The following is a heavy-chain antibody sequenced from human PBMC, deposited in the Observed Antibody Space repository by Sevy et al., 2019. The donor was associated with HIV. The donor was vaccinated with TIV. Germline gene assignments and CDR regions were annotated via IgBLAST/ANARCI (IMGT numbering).Heavy chain of an antibody. V-gene: IGHV4-38-2*01. CDR1: GYSISSGYY. Sequence: SETLSLTCAVSGYSISSGYYWGWIRQPPGKGLEWIGGIYHSGSTYYNPSLKSRVTISVDTSKNQFSLKLSSVTDADTAVYYCARLGLWAVNWFDPWGQGTLVTVSS. J-gene: IGHJ5*02. CDR2: IYHSGST. D-gene: IGHD5-18*01. CDR3: ARLGLWAVNWFDP.